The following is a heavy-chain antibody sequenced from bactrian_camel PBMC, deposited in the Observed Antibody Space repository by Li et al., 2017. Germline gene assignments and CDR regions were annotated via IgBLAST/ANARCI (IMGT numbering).Heavy chain of an antibody. CDR1: GTAYDEIYY. CDR2: LNIDGKT. Sequence: HVQLVESGGGSVQAGGSLNLSCTVSGTAYDEIYYMAWFRQAPGKEREGVAALNIDGKTTYADSVKGRFTISQDSTKNTLYLQMDSLNPEDTGMYYCAAGRLRNGYCYSLLNKLAYNNWGQGTQVTVS. J-gene: IGHJ4*01. D-gene: IGHD2*01. CDR3: AAGRLRNGYCYSLLNKLAYNN. V-gene: IGHV3S55*01.